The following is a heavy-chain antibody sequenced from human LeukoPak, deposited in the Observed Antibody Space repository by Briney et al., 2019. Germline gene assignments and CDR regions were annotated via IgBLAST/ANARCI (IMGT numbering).Heavy chain of an antibody. D-gene: IGHD3-22*01. CDR1: GYSFTSYW. J-gene: IGHJ3*02. Sequence: PGESLKISCKGSGYSFTSYWIGWVRQMPGKGLEWMGIIYPGDSDTRYSPSFQGQVTISADKSISTAYLQWSSLKASDTAMYYCARQYYYDSSGYYYGSAGNDAFDIWGQGTMVTVSS. CDR3: ARQYYYDSSGYYYGSAGNDAFDI. V-gene: IGHV5-51*01. CDR2: IYPGDSDT.